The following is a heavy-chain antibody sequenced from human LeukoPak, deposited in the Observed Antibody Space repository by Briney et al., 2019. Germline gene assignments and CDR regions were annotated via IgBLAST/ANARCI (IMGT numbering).Heavy chain of an antibody. CDR1: GESFSGYY. CDR3: ARHRYYYRSGSYYGAPYYMDV. Sequence: SETLSLTCAVYGESFSGYYWSWIRQPPGKELEWIGEINHSGSTNYNPSLKSRVTISVDASKNQFSLKLSSVTAADTAVYYCARHRYYYRSGSYYGAPYYMDVWGKGTTVTISS. D-gene: IGHD3-10*01. V-gene: IGHV4-34*01. J-gene: IGHJ6*03. CDR2: INHSGST.